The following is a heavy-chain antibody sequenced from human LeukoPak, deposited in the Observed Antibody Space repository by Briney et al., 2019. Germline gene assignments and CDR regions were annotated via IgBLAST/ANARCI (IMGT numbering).Heavy chain of an antibody. D-gene: IGHD5-24*01. V-gene: IGHV3-7*01. CDR3: ARETPRRGETRDGYR. Sequence: GESLRLSCAASGFIFKKYWMNWVRQVPGKGLECLANIKEDGSETYYADSVKGRFTISKDNPKNLLFLQINSLRVEDTAVYYCARETPRRGETRDGYRWGQGTVVTVSS. J-gene: IGHJ4*02. CDR1: GFIFKKYW. CDR2: IKEDGSET.